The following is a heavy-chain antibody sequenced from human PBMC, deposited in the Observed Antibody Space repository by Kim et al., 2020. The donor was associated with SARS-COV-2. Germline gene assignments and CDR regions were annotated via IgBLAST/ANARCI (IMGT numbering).Heavy chain of an antibody. CDR2: LTNSGRA. V-gene: IGHV3-23*01. CDR3: ANMRGMESQNDGVDV. J-gene: IGHJ6*02. CDR1: GFTFSNFA. Sequence: GGSLRLSCAASGFTFSNFAMSWVRQAPGKGLEWISGLTNSGRAYYADSVRGQFTISRDNYKNTLYLQINSLTAEDTAIYYCANMRGMESQNDGVDVWGQGPTVIVSS. D-gene: IGHD1-1*01.